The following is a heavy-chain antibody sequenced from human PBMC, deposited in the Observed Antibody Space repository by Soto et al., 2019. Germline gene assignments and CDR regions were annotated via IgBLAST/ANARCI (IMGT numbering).Heavy chain of an antibody. V-gene: IGHV3-30-3*01. J-gene: IGHJ4*02. Sequence: QVQLVESGGGVVQPGRSLRLSCAASGFTFSTYAIHWVRQAPGKGLEWVAVISYDGSNKYYADSVKGRFTISRDNSKNTLYLQMNSLRVEDTDVYYCARDCSGGTCSLWDFDYWGQGTLVTVSS. CDR1: GFTFSTYA. CDR2: ISYDGSNK. D-gene: IGHD2-15*01. CDR3: ARDCSGGTCSLWDFDY.